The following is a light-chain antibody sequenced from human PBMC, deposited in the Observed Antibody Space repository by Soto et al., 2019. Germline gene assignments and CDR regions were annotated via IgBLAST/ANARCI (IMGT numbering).Light chain of an antibody. CDR1: QSISSY. CDR2: AAS. Sequence: DIQMTQSPSSLSASVGDRVTITCRASQSISSYLNWYQQKPGKAPKLLIYAASSLQSGVPSRFSGSRSGTDFTLTISSLQPEDFASYYCQQSYSTPPNFGGGTKVEI. V-gene: IGKV1-39*01. CDR3: QQSYSTPPN. J-gene: IGKJ4*01.